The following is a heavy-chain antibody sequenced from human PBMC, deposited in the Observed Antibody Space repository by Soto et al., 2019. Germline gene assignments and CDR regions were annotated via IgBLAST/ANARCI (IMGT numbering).Heavy chain of an antibody. D-gene: IGHD2-21*02. CDR2: IHSDGSTT. CDR3: VRGDKGGFDL. V-gene: IGHV3-74*01. J-gene: IGHJ3*01. Sequence: PGGSLRLSCTAAGCTFNYYWMHWVRKAPGQGLVWVSHIHSDGSTTTYADSVKGRFTISRDNAKNTLYLQMNSLRAEDTAVYYCVRGDKGGFDLWGQGTTVTVSS. CDR1: GCTFNYYW.